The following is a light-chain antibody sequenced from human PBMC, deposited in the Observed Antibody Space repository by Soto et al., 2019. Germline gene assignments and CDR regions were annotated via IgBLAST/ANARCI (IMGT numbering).Light chain of an antibody. CDR2: KAS. Sequence: DIQMTQSPSTLSASVGDRVTITCRASQSISSWLAWYQQKPGKAPKLLIYKASSLECGVPSKFNGSGSGTEFTLTICRRQPDDFVTYYFQQYNSYLYTFGQGAKLDIK. CDR1: QSISSW. CDR3: QQYNSYLYT. V-gene: IGKV1-5*03. J-gene: IGKJ2*01.